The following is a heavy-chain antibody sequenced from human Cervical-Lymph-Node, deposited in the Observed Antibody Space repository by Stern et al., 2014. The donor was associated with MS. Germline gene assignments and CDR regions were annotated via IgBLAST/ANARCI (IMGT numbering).Heavy chain of an antibody. J-gene: IGHJ4*02. CDR2: IKSKTDGGTT. D-gene: IGHD1-1*01. CDR3: TTTSGNWKDFDY. V-gene: IGHV3-15*01. Sequence: EVQLVESGGDLVKPGGSLRLSCAASGFTFSRAWMTWVRQVPGKGLEWVGHIKSKTDGGTTDSAALVKGRFIISRDDSKNTLYLQMNSLKTEDTAVYYRTTTSGNWKDFDYWGQGTPVTVSS. CDR1: GFTFSRAW.